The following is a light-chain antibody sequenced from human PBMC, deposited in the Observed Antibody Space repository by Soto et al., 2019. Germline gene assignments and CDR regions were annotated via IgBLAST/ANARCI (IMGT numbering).Light chain of an antibody. J-gene: IGLJ1*01. V-gene: IGLV2-18*02. CDR2: EVS. CDR3: SSYTNSSTYV. CDR1: SSDVGSYNR. Sequence: QSALTQPPSVSGSPGQSVTISCTGTSSDVGSYNRVSWYQQPPGTAPELMIYEVSNRPSGVPDRFSGSKSGNTASLTISGLQAEDEADYYCSSYTNSSTYVFGTGTKLTVL.